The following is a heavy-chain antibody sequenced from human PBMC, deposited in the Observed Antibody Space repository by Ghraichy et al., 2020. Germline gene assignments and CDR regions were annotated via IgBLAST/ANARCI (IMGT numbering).Heavy chain of an antibody. CDR1: GFTFSSYA. CDR2: ISGSGGST. Sequence: GGSLRLSCAASGFTFSSYAMSWVRQAPGKGLEWVSAISGSGGSTYYADSVKGRFTISRDNSKNTLYLQMNSLRAEDTAVYYCARTYDFWSGYSSDDAFDIWGQGTMVTVSS. D-gene: IGHD3-3*01. CDR3: ARTYDFWSGYSSDDAFDI. V-gene: IGHV3-23*01. J-gene: IGHJ3*02.